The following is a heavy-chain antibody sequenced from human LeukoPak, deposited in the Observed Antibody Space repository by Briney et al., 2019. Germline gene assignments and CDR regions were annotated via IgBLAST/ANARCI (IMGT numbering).Heavy chain of an antibody. CDR1: GYTFTGYY. CDR3: ARAPAPALRGYSYGFFDY. V-gene: IGHV1-46*01. Sequence: ASVKVSCKASGYTFTGYYMHWVRQAPGQGLEWMGIINPSGGSTSYAQKLQGRVTMTTDTSTSTAYMELRSLRSDDTAVYYCARAPAPALRGYSYGFFDYWGQGTLVTVSS. J-gene: IGHJ4*02. CDR2: INPSGGST. D-gene: IGHD5-18*01.